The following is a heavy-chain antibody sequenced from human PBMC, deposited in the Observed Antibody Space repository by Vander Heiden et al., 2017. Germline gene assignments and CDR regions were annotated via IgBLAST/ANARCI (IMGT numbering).Heavy chain of an antibody. CDR1: GFTFSRYA. V-gene: IGHV3-30-3*01. CDR2: ISYDGSNK. D-gene: IGHD6-13*01. CDR3: ARDLTLAADMVLGDAFDI. J-gene: IGHJ3*02. Sequence: QVQPVESGGGVVQPGRSLRLSCAASGFTFSRYAMHWVRQAPGKGLEWVAVISYDGSNKYYADSVKSRFTISRDNSKSTLYLQMNSLRAEDTAVYYCARDLTLAADMVLGDAFDIWGQGTMVTVSS.